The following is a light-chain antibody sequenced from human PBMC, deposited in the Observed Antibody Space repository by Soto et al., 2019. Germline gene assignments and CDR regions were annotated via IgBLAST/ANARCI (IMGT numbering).Light chain of an antibody. CDR1: SSDVGDYNY. Sequence: QSALTQPASVSGSPGQSITISCTGTSSDVGDYNYVSWYQQHPGKAPKVMIYDVSNRPSGVSNRSSGSKSGNTASLPISGLQAEDEADYYCSSYTSSSTLVFGTGTKLTVL. CDR3: SSYTSSSTLV. J-gene: IGLJ1*01. V-gene: IGLV2-14*01. CDR2: DVS.